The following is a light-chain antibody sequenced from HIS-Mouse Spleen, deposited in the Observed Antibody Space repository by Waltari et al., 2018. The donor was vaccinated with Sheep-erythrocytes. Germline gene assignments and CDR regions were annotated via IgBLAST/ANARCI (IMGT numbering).Light chain of an antibody. J-gene: IGLJ3*02. CDR1: SSDVGGYNY. CDR3: SSYTSSSTSWV. CDR2: DVS. Sequence: QSALTQPASVSGSPGQSITISCTGTSSDVGGYNYVSWDQQHPGKAPKLMIYDVSNRPSGVSNRFSGSKSGNTASLTSSGLQAEDEADYYCSSYTSSSTSWVFGGGTKLTVL. V-gene: IGLV2-14*03.